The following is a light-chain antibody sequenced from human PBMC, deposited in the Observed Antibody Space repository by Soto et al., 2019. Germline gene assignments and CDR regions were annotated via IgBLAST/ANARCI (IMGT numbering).Light chain of an antibody. J-gene: IGKJ2*01. Sequence: DIQMTQSPSSLSASVGDRVTITCRASQSISSYLNWYQQKPGKAPKLLIYAASSLQTGVTSRCTGSGSGTNFPLTISSLQSEDFATHYCQQSYSTPYTFGQGTKLEIK. CDR1: QSISSY. CDR2: AAS. V-gene: IGKV1-39*01. CDR3: QQSYSTPYT.